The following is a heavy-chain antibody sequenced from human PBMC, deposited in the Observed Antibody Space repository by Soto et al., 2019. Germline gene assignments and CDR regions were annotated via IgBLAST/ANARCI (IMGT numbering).Heavy chain of an antibody. Sequence: GGSLRLSCAASGFTVSSNYMSWVRQAPGKGLEWVSVIYSGGSTYYADSVKGRFTISRDNPKNTLYLQMNSLRAEDTAVYYCARSPADYYDSSGYIDYWGQGTLVTVSS. D-gene: IGHD3-22*01. CDR3: ARSPADYYDSSGYIDY. CDR1: GFTVSSNY. V-gene: IGHV3-53*01. CDR2: IYSGGST. J-gene: IGHJ4*02.